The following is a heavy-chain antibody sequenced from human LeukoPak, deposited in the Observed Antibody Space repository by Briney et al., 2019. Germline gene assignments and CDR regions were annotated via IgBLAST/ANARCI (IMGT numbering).Heavy chain of an antibody. CDR2: ISWNSGSI. Sequence: GRSPRLSCAASGFTFDDYAMHWVRQAPGKGLEWVSGISWNSGSIGYVDSVKGRFTISRDNAKNSLYLQMNSLRAEDTALYYCAKSVGITIFGVVIPYFDYWGQGTLVTVSS. CDR1: GFTFDDYA. CDR3: AKSVGITIFGVVIPYFDY. D-gene: IGHD3-3*01. J-gene: IGHJ4*02. V-gene: IGHV3-9*01.